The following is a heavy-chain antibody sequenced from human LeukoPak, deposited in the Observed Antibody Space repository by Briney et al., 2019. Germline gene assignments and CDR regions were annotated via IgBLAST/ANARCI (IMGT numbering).Heavy chain of an antibody. CDR2: IKQDGSEK. D-gene: IGHD2-2*01. CDR1: GFTFSSYW. Sequence: TGGSLRLSCAASGFTFSSYWMSWVRQAPGKGLEWVANIKQDGSEKYYVDSVKGRFTISRDNAKNSLYLQMNSLRAEDTAVYYCARVDLYCSSTSCSYYFDYWGQGTLVTVSS. J-gene: IGHJ4*02. V-gene: IGHV3-7*01. CDR3: ARVDLYCSSTSCSYYFDY.